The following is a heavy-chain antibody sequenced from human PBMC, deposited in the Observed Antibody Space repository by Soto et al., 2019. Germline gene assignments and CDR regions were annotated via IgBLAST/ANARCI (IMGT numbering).Heavy chain of an antibody. V-gene: IGHV3-30*18. CDR1: GFTFSIYG. J-gene: IGHJ3*02. CDR2: ISYDGSNK. Sequence: GGSLRLSCAASGFTFSIYGMHWVRQAPGKGLEWVAVISYDGSNKYYADSVKGRFTISRDNSKNTLYLQMNSLRAEDTAVYYCAKGGYSGYGMEAFDIWGQGTMVTVSS. CDR3: AKGGYSGYGMEAFDI. D-gene: IGHD5-12*01.